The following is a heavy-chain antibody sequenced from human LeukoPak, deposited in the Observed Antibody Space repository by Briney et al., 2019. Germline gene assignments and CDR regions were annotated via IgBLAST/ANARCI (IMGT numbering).Heavy chain of an antibody. CDR3: ARGRYDSSGYYQYYFDY. J-gene: IGHJ4*02. D-gene: IGHD3-22*01. CDR1: GFTFDDYG. CDR2: INWNGGST. V-gene: IGHV3-20*04. Sequence: GGSLRLSCAASGFTFDDYGMSWVRQAPGKGLEWVSGINWNGGSTGYADSVKGRFTISRDNAKNSLYLQMNSLRAEDTALYYCARGRYDSSGYYQYYFDYWGQGTLVTVPS.